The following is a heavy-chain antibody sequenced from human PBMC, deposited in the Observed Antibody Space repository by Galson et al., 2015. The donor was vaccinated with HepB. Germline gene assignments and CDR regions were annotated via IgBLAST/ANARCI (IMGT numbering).Heavy chain of an antibody. D-gene: IGHD3-3*01. V-gene: IGHV3-33*01. CDR3: ARDPRYYDFWSGLYYFDY. J-gene: IGHJ4*02. Sequence: SLRLSCAASGFTFSSYGMHWVRQAPGKGLEWVAVIWYDGSNKYYADSVKGRFTISRNNSKNTLYLQMNSLRAEDTAVYYCARDPRYYDFWSGLYYFDYWGQGTLVTVSS. CDR1: GFTFSSYG. CDR2: IWYDGSNK.